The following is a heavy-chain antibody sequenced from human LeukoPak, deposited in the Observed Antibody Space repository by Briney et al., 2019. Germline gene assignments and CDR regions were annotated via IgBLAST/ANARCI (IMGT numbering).Heavy chain of an antibody. J-gene: IGHJ6*03. Sequence: TGGSLRLSCAASGFTFSSYVMHWVRQAPGKGLEWVAIISYDGSNEYYADSVKGRFTISRDNAKNSLYLQMNGLRAEDTAVYYCAREGYDFWGVYMDVWGKGTTVTISS. CDR3: AREGYDFWGVYMDV. CDR1: GFTFSSYV. V-gene: IGHV3-30*04. D-gene: IGHD3-3*01. CDR2: ISYDGSNE.